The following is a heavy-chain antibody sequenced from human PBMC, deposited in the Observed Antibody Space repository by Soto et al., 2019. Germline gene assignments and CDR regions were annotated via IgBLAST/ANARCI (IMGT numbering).Heavy chain of an antibody. D-gene: IGHD6-13*01. CDR2: NSAYNGNI. J-gene: IGHJ4*02. Sequence: ALVQVSCNASSYTFSNYGTSCDRHAPGQGLERMGWNSAYNGNINYAQKCRGRVTMTTDTSTSSAYLEVRSLRSDDTAVYYCARIISSWNLRAFDSWCQGTLVTVSS. V-gene: IGHV1-18*01. CDR3: ARIISSWNLRAFDS. CDR1: SYTFSNYG.